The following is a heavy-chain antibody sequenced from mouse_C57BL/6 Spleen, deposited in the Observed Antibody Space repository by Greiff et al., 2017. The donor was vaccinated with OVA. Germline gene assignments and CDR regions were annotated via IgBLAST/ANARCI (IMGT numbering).Heavy chain of an antibody. D-gene: IGHD1-1*01. CDR3: ARRLITTVVARGYFDV. Sequence: EVKLQESGPELVKPGASVKMSCKASGYTFTDYNMHWVKQSHGKSLEWIGYINPNNGGTSYNQKFKGKATLTVNKSSSTAYMELRSLTSEDSAVYYCARRLITTVVARGYFDVWGTGTTVTVSS. J-gene: IGHJ1*03. V-gene: IGHV1-22*01. CDR2: INPNNGGT. CDR1: GYTFTDYN.